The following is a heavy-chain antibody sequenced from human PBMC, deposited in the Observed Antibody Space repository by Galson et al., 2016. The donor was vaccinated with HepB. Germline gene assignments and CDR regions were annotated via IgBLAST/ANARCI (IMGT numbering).Heavy chain of an antibody. CDR2: IYYTGNT. Sequence: ETLSLTCNVSGGSISSSSYYWGWIRQPPGKGLEWIANIYYTGNTYYNPSLKSRVTISVDTSKNQFPLRLTSVTAADTAVYHCARHIYSYGYVLDYWGQGILVTVSS. J-gene: IGHJ4*02. CDR3: ARHIYSYGYVLDY. CDR1: GGSISSSSYY. D-gene: IGHD5-18*01. V-gene: IGHV4-39*01.